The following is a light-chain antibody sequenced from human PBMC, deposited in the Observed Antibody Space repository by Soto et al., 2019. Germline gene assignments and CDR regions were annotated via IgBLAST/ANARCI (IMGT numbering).Light chain of an antibody. CDR1: QSLSRY. CDR2: DAS. V-gene: IGKV3D-11*02. J-gene: IGKJ4*01. Sequence: EIVLTQSPATLSLSPGERATLPCRASQSLSRYLAWYQQKPGQAPSLLIYDASNRATGIPARFSGSGSGTDFTLTISSLEPEDFAVYYCQQRTNWQSTFGGGTKVDIK. CDR3: QQRTNWQST.